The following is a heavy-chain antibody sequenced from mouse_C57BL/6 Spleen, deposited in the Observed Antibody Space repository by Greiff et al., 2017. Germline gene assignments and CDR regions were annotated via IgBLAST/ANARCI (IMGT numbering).Heavy chain of an antibody. J-gene: IGHJ2*01. V-gene: IGHV3-6*01. CDR2: ISYDGSN. CDR1: GYSITSGYY. Sequence: EVKLVESGPGLVKPSQSLSLTCSVTGYSITSGYYWNWIRQFPGNKLEWMGYISYDGSNNYNPSLKNRISITRDTSKNQFFLKLNSVTTEDTATYYCARAGITGTFDYWGQGTTLTVSS. D-gene: IGHD4-1*01. CDR3: ARAGITGTFDY.